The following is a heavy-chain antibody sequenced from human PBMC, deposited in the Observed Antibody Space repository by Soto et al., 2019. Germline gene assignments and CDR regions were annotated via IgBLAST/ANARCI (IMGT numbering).Heavy chain of an antibody. CDR3: AREPSPYYDILTGYYSSPNFDY. D-gene: IGHD3-9*01. CDR2: ISAYNGNT. CDR1: GYTFTSYG. J-gene: IGHJ4*02. V-gene: IGHV1-18*01. Sequence: ASVKVSCKASGYTFTSYGISWVRQAPGQGLEWMGWISAYNGNTNYAQKLQGRVTMTTDTSTSTAYMELRSLRSDDTAVYYCAREPSPYYDILTGYYSSPNFDYWGQGTLVTVSS.